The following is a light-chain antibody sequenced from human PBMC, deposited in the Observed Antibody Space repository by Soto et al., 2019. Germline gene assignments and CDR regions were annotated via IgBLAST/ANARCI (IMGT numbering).Light chain of an antibody. CDR1: SSNIGSNY. CDR2: RNN. J-gene: IGLJ2*01. Sequence: QSVLTQPPSASGTPGQRVTISCSVSSSNIGSNYVYWYQQLPGTAPKLLIYRNNQRPSGVPDRFSGSKSGTAASLAISGLRSEDEADSYCAAWDDSVSAHGVFGGGTKVTVL. V-gene: IGLV1-47*01. CDR3: AAWDDSVSAHGV.